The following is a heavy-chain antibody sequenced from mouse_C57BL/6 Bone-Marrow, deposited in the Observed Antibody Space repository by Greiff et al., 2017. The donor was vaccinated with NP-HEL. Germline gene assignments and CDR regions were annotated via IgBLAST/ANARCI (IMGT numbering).Heavy chain of an antibody. D-gene: IGHD2-4*01. CDR2: IRNKANGYTT. CDR3: ARSIYYDYADDPFYAMDY. CDR1: GFTLTDYY. Sequence: DVQLVESGGGLVQPGGSLSLSCAASGFTLTDYYMSWVRQPPGKALEWLGFIRNKANGYTTEYSASVKGRFTISRDNSQSILYLQMNALRAEDSATYYCARSIYYDYADDPFYAMDYWGQGTSVTVSS. J-gene: IGHJ4*01. V-gene: IGHV7-3*01.